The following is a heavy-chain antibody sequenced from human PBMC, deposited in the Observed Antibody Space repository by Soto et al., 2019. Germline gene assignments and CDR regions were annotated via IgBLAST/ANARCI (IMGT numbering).Heavy chain of an antibody. CDR2: IYYSGST. J-gene: IGHJ6*03. CDR1: SGSITSSTYY. D-gene: IGHD5-12*01. V-gene: IGHV4-39*01. Sequence: SETLSLTCTLYSGSITSSTYYWGWIRQTPGKGLEWNGSIYYSGSTYYNPSLKSRVTISVDTSKNQFSLKLSSVTAADTAVYYCARLPAGYSGYDSGGYMDVWGKGTTVT. CDR3: ARLPAGYSGYDSGGYMDV.